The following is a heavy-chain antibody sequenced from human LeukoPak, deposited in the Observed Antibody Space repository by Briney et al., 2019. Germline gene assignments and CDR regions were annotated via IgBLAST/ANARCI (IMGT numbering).Heavy chain of an antibody. J-gene: IGHJ4*02. Sequence: PGGSLRLSCAASGFTFSSYGMSWVRQAPGKGLEWVSAISGSGGSTYYADSVKGRFTISRDNSKNTLYLQMNSLRAEDTAVYYCAKGLLLWFGEFDYWGQGTLVTVSS. V-gene: IGHV3-23*01. D-gene: IGHD3-10*01. CDR2: ISGSGGST. CDR3: AKGLLLWFGEFDY. CDR1: GFTFSSYG.